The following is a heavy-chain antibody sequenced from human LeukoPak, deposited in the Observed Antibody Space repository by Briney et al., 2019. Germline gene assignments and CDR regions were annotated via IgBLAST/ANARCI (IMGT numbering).Heavy chain of an antibody. CDR3: ARTRNLGYCSSTSCPNFDY. CDR1: GLTFTNYS. V-gene: IGHV3-21*01. J-gene: IGHJ4*02. Sequence: GGSLRLSCAASGLTFTNYSMNWVRRAPGMGLEWVSSISRSSRYIDYADSVKGRFTISRDNAKNSLYLQMNSLRAEDTAVYYCARTRNLGYCSSTSCPNFDYWGQGTLVTVSS. D-gene: IGHD2-2*01. CDR2: ISRSSRYI.